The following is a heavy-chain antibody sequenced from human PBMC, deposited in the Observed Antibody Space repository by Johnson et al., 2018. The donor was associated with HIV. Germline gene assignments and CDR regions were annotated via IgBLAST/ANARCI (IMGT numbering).Heavy chain of an antibody. D-gene: IGHD6-19*01. Sequence: VQLVESGGGLVQPGGSLRLSCAASGFTFSSYDMHWVRQATGKGLEWVSAIGTAGDTYYADSVRSRFTISRDNSKNTLYLQMNSLRAEDTAVYYCARTLGMGLVGSFDIWGQGTMVTVSS. V-gene: IGHV3-13*01. CDR1: GFTFSSYD. CDR2: IGTAGDT. CDR3: ARTLGMGLVGSFDI. J-gene: IGHJ3*02.